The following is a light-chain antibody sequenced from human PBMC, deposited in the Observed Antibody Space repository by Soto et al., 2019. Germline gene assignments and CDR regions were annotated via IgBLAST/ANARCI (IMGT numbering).Light chain of an antibody. V-gene: IGLV7-46*01. CDR1: TGAVTSGHY. Sequence: QAVVTQEPSVTVSPGGTVTLTCGSSTGAVTSGHYPYWFQQKPGQAPRTLIYDTSNKHSWTPARFSGSLLGGKAALTLSGALPEDEAEYYCLLSYSGALVIFGGGTELTVL. CDR2: DTS. J-gene: IGLJ2*01. CDR3: LLSYSGALVI.